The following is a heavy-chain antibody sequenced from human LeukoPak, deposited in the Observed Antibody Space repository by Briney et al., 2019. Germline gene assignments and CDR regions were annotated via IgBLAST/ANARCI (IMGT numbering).Heavy chain of an antibody. CDR2: IYHSGST. CDR1: GGSISSSNW. CDR3: AREGRRWSGLAGL. Sequence: PSETLSLTCAVSGGSISSSNWWSWVRQPPGKGLEWIGEIYHSGSTNYNPSLKSRVTISVDKSKNQFSLKLSSVTAADTAVYYCAREGRRWSGLAGLWGQGTLVTVSS. D-gene: IGHD3-3*01. J-gene: IGHJ4*02. V-gene: IGHV4-4*02.